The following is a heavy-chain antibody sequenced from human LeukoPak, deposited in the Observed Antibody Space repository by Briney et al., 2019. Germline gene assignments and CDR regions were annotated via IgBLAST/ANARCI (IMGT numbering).Heavy chain of an antibody. J-gene: IGHJ4*02. CDR3: ARLVVVVPAAKDY. CDR1: GFTFSSYA. Sequence: GGSLRLSCAASGFTFSSYAMPWVRQAPGKGLEWVAVISYDGSNKYYADSVKGRFTISRDNSKNTLYLQMNSLRAEDTAVYYCARLVVVVPAAKDYWGQGTLVTVSS. D-gene: IGHD2-2*01. CDR2: ISYDGSNK. V-gene: IGHV3-30-3*01.